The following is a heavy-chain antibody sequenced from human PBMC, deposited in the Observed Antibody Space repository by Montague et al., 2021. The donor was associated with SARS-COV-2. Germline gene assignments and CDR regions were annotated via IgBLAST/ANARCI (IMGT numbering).Heavy chain of an antibody. CDR3: ARARFDSNPYYYYGMDV. CDR1: GFTFSSYA. D-gene: IGHD4-11*01. V-gene: IGHV3-30-3*01. J-gene: IGHJ6*02. CDR2: ISYDGSNK. Sequence: SLRLSCAASGFTFSSYAMHWVRQAPGKGLEWVAVISYDGSNKYYADSVKGRFTFSRDNSKNTLYLQMNSLRAEDTAVYYCARARFDSNPYYYYGMDVWGQGTTVTVSS.